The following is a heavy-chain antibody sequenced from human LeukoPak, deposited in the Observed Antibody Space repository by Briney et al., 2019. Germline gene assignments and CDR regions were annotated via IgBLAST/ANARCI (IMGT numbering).Heavy chain of an antibody. CDR3: ARGNSGYDFAY. CDR2: INWNGGST. Sequence: PGGCLRLSCAASGFTFDDYGMSWVRQAQGKGMEWVSGINWNGGSTCYADSVKGRFTISRDNAKNSLYLQMNSLRAEDTALYYCARGNSGYDFAYWGQGTLVTVSS. CDR1: GFTFDDYG. V-gene: IGHV3-20*04. J-gene: IGHJ4*02. D-gene: IGHD5-12*01.